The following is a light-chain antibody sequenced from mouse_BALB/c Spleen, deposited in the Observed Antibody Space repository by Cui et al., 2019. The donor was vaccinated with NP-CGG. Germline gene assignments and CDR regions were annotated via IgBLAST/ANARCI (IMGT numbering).Light chain of an antibody. CDR1: TGAVTTSNY. V-gene: IGLV1*01. J-gene: IGLJ1*01. Sequence: VVTQDAPLTTSPGETVTLTCRSSTGAVTTSNYANWVQEKPDHLFTGLIGGTNNRAPGVPARFSGSLIGDKAALTITGAQTEDETIYFCALWYSNHWVFGGGTKLTVL. CDR3: ALWYSNHWV. CDR2: GTN.